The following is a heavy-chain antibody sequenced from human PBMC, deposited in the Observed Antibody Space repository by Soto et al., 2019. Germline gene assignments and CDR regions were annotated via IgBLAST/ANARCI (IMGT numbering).Heavy chain of an antibody. CDR3: AKGSGVEYSGSCWDY. J-gene: IGHJ4*02. CDR1: GFTLSSYA. CDR2: ISGNGAYT. Sequence: GGSLRLSCAASGFTLSSYAMSWVRQAPGKGLEWVSGISGNGAYTNYVDSVKGRFTISRDISKNTLYLQMNSLRAEDTAVYYCAKGSGVEYSGSCWDYWGQGALVTVSS. V-gene: IGHV3-23*01. D-gene: IGHD1-26*01.